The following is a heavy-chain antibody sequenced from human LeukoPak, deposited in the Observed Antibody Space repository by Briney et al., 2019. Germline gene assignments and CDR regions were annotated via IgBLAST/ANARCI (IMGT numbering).Heavy chain of an antibody. CDR1: GGSFSGYH. J-gene: IGHJ4*02. V-gene: IGHV4-34*01. Sequence: SETLSLTCAVYGGSFSGYHWSWIRQSPGKGLEWIGEINYSGSTTNYNPSLKSRVTISVDTSKNQFSLKLSSVTAADTAVYYCARGRWYSSSWRPLDYWGQGTLVTVSS. CDR2: INYSGST. D-gene: IGHD6-13*01. CDR3: ARGRWYSSSWRPLDY.